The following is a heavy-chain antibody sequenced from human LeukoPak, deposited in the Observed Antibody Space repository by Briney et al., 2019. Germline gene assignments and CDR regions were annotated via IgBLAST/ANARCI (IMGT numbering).Heavy chain of an antibody. CDR1: GFTFSSYS. D-gene: IGHD3-10*01. V-gene: IGHV3-21*01. CDR3: ARDIKVFYGSGTPDY. J-gene: IGHJ4*02. CDR2: ISSSSSYI. Sequence: GGSLRLSCAASGFTFSSYSMNWVRQAPGKGLEWVSSISSSSSYIYYADSVKGRFTISRDNAKNSLYLQMNSLRAEDTAVYYCARDIKVFYGSGTPDYWGQGTLVTVSS.